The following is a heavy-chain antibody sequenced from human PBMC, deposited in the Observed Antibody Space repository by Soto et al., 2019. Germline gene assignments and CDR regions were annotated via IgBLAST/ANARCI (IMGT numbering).Heavy chain of an antibody. CDR3: AKDGPPALFDY. CDR1: GFTFSSYT. V-gene: IGHV3-48*01. CDR2: ISSSSTI. Sequence: GGSLRLSCAASGFTFSSYTMNWVRQAPGKGLEWVSYISSSSTIYYANSVKGRFTISRDHSKNTLYLQMNSLRVEDTAVYYCAKDGPPALFDYWGQGTLVTVSS. J-gene: IGHJ4*02. D-gene: IGHD2-2*01.